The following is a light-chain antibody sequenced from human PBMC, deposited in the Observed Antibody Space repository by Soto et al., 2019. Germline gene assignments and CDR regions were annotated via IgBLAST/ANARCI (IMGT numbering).Light chain of an antibody. CDR1: QSLLNSNGNNY. CDR2: LGS. CDR3: MQALRIPWT. J-gene: IGKJ1*01. V-gene: IGKV2-28*01. Sequence: DIVMTQFPLSLPVTPGEPASISCTSSQSLLNSNGNNYLDWYLQKPGQSPQLLIHLGSKRASGVHDRFSASGSVTSFTLKISRVEAEDVGVYYCMQALRIPWTFGQGTKEEIK.